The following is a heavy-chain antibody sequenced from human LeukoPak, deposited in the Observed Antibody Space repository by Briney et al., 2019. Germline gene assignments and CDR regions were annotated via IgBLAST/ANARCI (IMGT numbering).Heavy chain of an antibody. CDR3: ARGDILTGYYYYYYYYMDV. D-gene: IGHD3-9*01. V-gene: IGHV1-69*06. CDR1: GYSFTNFG. Sequence: ASVKVSCKTSGYSFTNFGITWVRQAPGQGLEWMGGIIPIFGTANYAQKFQGRVTITADKSTSTAYMELSSLRSEDTAVYYCARGDILTGYYYYYYYYMDVWGKGTTVTVSS. CDR2: IIPIFGTA. J-gene: IGHJ6*03.